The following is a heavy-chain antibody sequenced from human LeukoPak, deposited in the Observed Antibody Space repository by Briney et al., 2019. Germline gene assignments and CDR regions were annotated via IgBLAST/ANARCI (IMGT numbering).Heavy chain of an antibody. J-gene: IGHJ4*02. Sequence: PGGSLSLSCAASEFSFSTYWMSWVRQAPGRGLERVGNIKEDGTEKNYVDSVRGRFTISRDNAKNSLHLQMNSLRAEDTAVYYCARERLYGASALDYWGQGTLVTVSS. CDR1: EFSFSTYW. CDR2: IKEDGTEK. CDR3: ARERLYGASALDY. V-gene: IGHV3-7*01. D-gene: IGHD4-17*01.